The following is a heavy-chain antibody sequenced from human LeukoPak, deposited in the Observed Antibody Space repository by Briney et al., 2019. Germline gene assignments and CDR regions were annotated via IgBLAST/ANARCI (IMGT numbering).Heavy chain of an antibody. J-gene: IGHJ4*02. D-gene: IGHD5-12*01. CDR2: INSDGSTT. CDR3: ARGPSGYHNT. Sequence: GGSLRLSCAASGFTFSSYWMHWVRHAPGKGLVWVSRINSDGSTTSYADSVKGRFTISRDNAKKTLYLQMNSLRAEDTAVYYCARGPSGYHNTGGQGTLVTVSS. V-gene: IGHV3-74*01. CDR1: GFTFSSYW.